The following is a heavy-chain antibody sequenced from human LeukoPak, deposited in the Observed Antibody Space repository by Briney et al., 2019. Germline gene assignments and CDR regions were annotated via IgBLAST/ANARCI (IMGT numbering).Heavy chain of an antibody. V-gene: IGHV3-23*01. D-gene: IGHD4-11*01. Sequence: GGSLRLSCAASGFTFSSYAMSWVRQAPGKGLEWVSAISGSGGSTYYADSVKGRFTISRDNSKNTLYLQMNSLRAEDTAVYYCARTPIGRDYRDDYWGQGTLVTVSS. CDR1: GFTFSSYA. J-gene: IGHJ4*02. CDR3: ARTPIGRDYRDDY. CDR2: ISGSGGST.